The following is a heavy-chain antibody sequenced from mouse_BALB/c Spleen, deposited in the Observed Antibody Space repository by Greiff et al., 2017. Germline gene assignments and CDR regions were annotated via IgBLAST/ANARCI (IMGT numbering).Heavy chain of an antibody. Sequence: EVKLMESGGGLVQPGGSRKLSCAASGFTFSSFGMHWVRQAPEKGLEWVAYISSGSSTIYYADTVKGRFTISRDNPKNTLFLQMTSLRSEDTAMYYCARSTVVATGAMDYWGQGTSVTVSS. CDR3: ARSTVVATGAMDY. J-gene: IGHJ4*01. D-gene: IGHD1-1*01. CDR2: ISSGSSTI. V-gene: IGHV5-17*02. CDR1: GFTFSSFG.